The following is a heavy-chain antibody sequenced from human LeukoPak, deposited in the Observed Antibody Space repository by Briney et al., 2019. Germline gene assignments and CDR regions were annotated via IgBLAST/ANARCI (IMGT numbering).Heavy chain of an antibody. J-gene: IGHJ4*02. CDR3: ARVNYDSSAYSVTLFDY. V-gene: IGHV1-2*02. Sequence: ASVKVSCKASGYTFTSYYMHWVRQAPGQGLEWMGWINPNSGGTNYAQKFQGRVTMTRDTSISTAYMELSRLRSDDTAVYYCARVNYDSSAYSVTLFDYWGQGTLVTVSS. CDR1: GYTFTSYY. D-gene: IGHD3-22*01. CDR2: INPNSGGT.